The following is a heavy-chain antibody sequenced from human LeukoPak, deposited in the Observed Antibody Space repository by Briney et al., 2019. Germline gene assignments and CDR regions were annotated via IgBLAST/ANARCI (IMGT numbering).Heavy chain of an antibody. CDR2: IHSSSGSI. CDR1: GFTFDDYG. Sequence: GGSLRLSCAASGFTFDDYGMNWVRQALGKGLEWVSSIHSSSGSIYYADSLKGRFTISRDNAKNSLYLQMNSLRAEDTAVYYCARDLAWDAFDIWGQGTMVTVSS. CDR3: ARDLAWDAFDI. J-gene: IGHJ3*02. V-gene: IGHV3-21*01.